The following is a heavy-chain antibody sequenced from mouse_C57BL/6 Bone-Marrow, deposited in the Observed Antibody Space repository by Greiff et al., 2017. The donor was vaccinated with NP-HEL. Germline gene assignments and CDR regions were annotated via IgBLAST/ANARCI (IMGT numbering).Heavy chain of an antibody. V-gene: IGHV1-69*01. CDR2: IDPSDSYT. J-gene: IGHJ2*01. D-gene: IGHD1-1*01. CDR1: GYTFTSYW. CDR3: ARGGYYYGSSYLLDY. Sequence: QVHVKQPGAELVMPGASVKLSCKASGYTFTSYWMHWVKQRPGQGLEWIGEIDPSDSYTNYNQKFKGKSTLPVDKSSSTAYMQLSSLTSEDSAVYYCARGGYYYGSSYLLDYWGQGTTLTVSS.